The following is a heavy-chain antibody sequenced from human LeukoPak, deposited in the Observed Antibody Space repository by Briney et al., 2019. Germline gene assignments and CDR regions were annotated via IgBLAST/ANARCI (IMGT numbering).Heavy chain of an antibody. CDR3: ARGFNWFDP. CDR1: GGSISSSYW. V-gene: IGHV4-4*02. CDR2: IYHSGST. Sequence: PSETLSLTCAVSGGSISSSYWWSWVRQPPGKGLEWIGEIYHSGSTNYNPSLKSRVTISVDTSKNQLSLKLSSVTAADTAVYYCARGFNWFDPWGQGTLVTVSS. J-gene: IGHJ5*02.